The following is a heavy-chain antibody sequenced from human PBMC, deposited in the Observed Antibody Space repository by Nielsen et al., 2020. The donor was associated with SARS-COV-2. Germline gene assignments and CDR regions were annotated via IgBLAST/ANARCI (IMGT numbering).Heavy chain of an antibody. Sequence: GESLKISCAASGFTFDDFGMIWVRQAPGRGLEWVCGINWIGRYTGYADSVKGRFTISRDNSKNTLYLQFNSLSAEDTAVYYCAKDSRTSGYYNIGYYYYGTDVWGQGTTVTVSS. CDR2: INWIGRYT. J-gene: IGHJ6*02. V-gene: IGHV3-20*04. CDR3: AKDSRTSGYYNIGYYYYGTDV. D-gene: IGHD3-22*01. CDR1: GFTFDDFG.